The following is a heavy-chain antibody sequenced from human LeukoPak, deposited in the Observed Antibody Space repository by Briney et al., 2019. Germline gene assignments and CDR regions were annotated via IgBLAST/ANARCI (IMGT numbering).Heavy chain of an antibody. D-gene: IGHD5-18*01. Sequence: GASVKVSCKASGYTFTSFGISWVRQAPGQGLEWMGWSSAYNGNTKYAQSVQGRVTMTADTSTDTAYMELRSLRSDDTAVYYCARDLGEDTTMIFFDFWGQGTLVTASS. CDR1: GYTFTSFG. V-gene: IGHV1-18*01. CDR3: ARDLGEDTTMIFFDF. J-gene: IGHJ4*02. CDR2: SSAYNGNT.